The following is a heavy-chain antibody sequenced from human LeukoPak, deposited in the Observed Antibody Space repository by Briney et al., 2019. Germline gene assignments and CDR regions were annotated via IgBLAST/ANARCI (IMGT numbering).Heavy chain of an antibody. D-gene: IGHD1-26*01. CDR3: AKVKWELRTDWFDP. CDR1: GFTFSSYG. Sequence: PGGSLRLSCAASGFTFSSYGMHWVRQAPGKGLEWVAFIRYDGSNKYYADSVKGRFTISRDNSKNTLYLQMNSLRAEGTAVYYCAKVKWELRTDWFDPWGQGTLVTVSS. CDR2: IRYDGSNK. J-gene: IGHJ5*02. V-gene: IGHV3-30*02.